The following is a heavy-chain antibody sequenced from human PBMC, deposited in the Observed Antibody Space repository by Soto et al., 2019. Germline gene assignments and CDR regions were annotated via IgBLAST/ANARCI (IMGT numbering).Heavy chain of an antibody. Sequence: SETLSLTCTVSGVSISSGDYYWSWIRQTPGKGLEWIGYIYYSGSTYYNPSLKSRVTISVDTSKNQFSLKLSSVTAADTAVYYCARHTPAISISDHWGQGTLVTVSS. V-gene: IGHV4-39*01. D-gene: IGHD2-15*01. CDR3: ARHTPAISISDH. CDR2: IYYSGST. J-gene: IGHJ4*02. CDR1: GVSISSGDYY.